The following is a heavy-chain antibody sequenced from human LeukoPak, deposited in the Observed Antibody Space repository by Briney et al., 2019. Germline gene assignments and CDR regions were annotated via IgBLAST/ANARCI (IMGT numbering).Heavy chain of an antibody. Sequence: GGSLRVSCAASGFTFSSYAMSWVRQAPGKGLEWVSVIIGSGSNTYYADSVKGRFTISRDNSKNTLYLQMNSLRAEDTAIYYCAKEGSMAGTGYFDYWGQGTLVTVSS. J-gene: IGHJ4*02. CDR1: GFTFSSYA. CDR2: IIGSGSNT. CDR3: AKEGSMAGTGYFDY. V-gene: IGHV3-23*01. D-gene: IGHD6-19*01.